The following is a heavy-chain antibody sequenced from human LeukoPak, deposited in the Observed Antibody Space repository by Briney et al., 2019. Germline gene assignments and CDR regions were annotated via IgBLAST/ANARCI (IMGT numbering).Heavy chain of an antibody. J-gene: IGHJ4*02. CDR3: AREGVYPFVFDY. D-gene: IGHD3-10*01. CDR2: ISSSGSTI. V-gene: IGHV3-48*04. CDR1: GFSFSTYS. Sequence: GGSLRLSCAASGFSFSTYSMSWVRQAPGKGLEWVSYISSSGSTIYYADSVKGRFTISRDNAKNSLYLQMNSLRAEDTAVYYCAREGVYPFVFDYWGQGTLVTVSS.